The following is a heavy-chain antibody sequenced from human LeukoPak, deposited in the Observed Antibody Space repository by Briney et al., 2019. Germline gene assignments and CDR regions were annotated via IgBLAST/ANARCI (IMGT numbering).Heavy chain of an antibody. CDR3: AKYGSGWTLYFYYYMDV. J-gene: IGHJ6*03. V-gene: IGHV3-23*01. CDR2: ISGSGGST. D-gene: IGHD6-19*01. CDR1: GFTFNSYS. Sequence: GGSLRLSCAGSGFTFNSYSMGWVRQAAGKGLEWVSGISGSGGSTYYTDPVKGRFTISRDNSKNTLYLQMNSLRPEDTALYYCAKYGSGWTLYFYYYMDVWGKGTTVTVSS.